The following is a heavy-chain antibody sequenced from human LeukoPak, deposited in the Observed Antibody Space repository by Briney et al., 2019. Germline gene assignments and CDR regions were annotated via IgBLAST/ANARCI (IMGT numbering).Heavy chain of an antibody. V-gene: IGHV4-38-2*02. J-gene: IGHJ6*03. CDR1: GYSITSAYY. CDR3: ARDLYYDILTGYRLGVYYYYMDV. Sequence: SETLSLTCTVSGYSITSAYYWGWIRQPPGKGLEWIGSFFLKGSTYYNPSLKSRVTISVDTSKNQFSLKLSSVTAADTAVYYCARDLYYDILTGYRLGVYYYYMDVWGKGTTVTISS. CDR2: FFLKGST. D-gene: IGHD3-9*01.